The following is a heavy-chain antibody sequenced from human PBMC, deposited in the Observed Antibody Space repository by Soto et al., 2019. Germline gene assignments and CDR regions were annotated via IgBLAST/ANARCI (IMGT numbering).Heavy chain of an antibody. CDR1: GFSLSTSGAA. CDR3: AHRATMTIFGLIIDNGVWFDP. Sequence: QITLKESGPTLVKPTQTLTLTCTFSGFSLSTSGAAVGWIRQPPGRALEWLALIYWDGDRRYKPSLQSRLTIDKYTARNQVALTLTSVDPADTATYYCAHRATMTIFGLIIDNGVWFDPWGQGTLVIVSS. CDR2: IYWDGDR. V-gene: IGHV2-5*02. D-gene: IGHD3-3*01. J-gene: IGHJ5*02.